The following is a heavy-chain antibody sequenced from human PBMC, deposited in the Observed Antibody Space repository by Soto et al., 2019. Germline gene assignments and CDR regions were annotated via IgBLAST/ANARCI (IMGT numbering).Heavy chain of an antibody. CDR3: ARLAPIAAADGMDV. V-gene: IGHV4-38-2*01. CDR2: IYHSGST. D-gene: IGHD6-13*01. J-gene: IGHJ6*02. Sequence: SETLSLTCAVSGYSISSGYYGGWIRQSPGKGLEWIGSIYHSGSTYYNPSLKSRVIISVDTSKNQFSLKLSSVTAADTAVYYCARLAPIAAADGMDVWGQGTTVTVSS. CDR1: GYSISSGYY.